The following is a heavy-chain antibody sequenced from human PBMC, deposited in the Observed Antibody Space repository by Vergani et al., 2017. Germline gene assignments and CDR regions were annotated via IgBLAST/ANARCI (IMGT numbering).Heavy chain of an antibody. J-gene: IGHJ5*02. D-gene: IGHD3-3*01. CDR1: GYSITNYW. Sequence: EVQLVQSGAEVKKPGESLKISCQGSGYSITNYWIACVRQRPGKGLEWMGIIYAGDSDVRYSPSFQGQVTMSVDKSLSTAYLQWSSLKASDTATYYCAKTHDFSSLYSSYNWFDPWGQGTQVTGSS. V-gene: IGHV5-51*03. CDR3: AKTHDFSSLYSSYNWFDP. CDR2: IYAGDSDV.